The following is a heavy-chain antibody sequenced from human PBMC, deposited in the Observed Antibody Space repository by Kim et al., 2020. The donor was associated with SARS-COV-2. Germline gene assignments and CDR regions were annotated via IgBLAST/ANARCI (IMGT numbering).Heavy chain of an antibody. V-gene: IGHV6-1*01. J-gene: IGHJ6*02. D-gene: IGHD6-13*01. CDR2: TYYRSKWYN. CDR3: ARDLPIGQQLVRHYYYGMDV. CDR1: GDSVSSNSAA. Sequence: SQTLSLTCAISGDSVSSNSAAWNWIRQSPSRGLEWLGRTYYRSKWYNDYAVSVKSRITINPDTSKNQFSLQLNSVTPEDTAVYYCARDLPIGQQLVRHYYYGMDVWGQGTTVTVSS.